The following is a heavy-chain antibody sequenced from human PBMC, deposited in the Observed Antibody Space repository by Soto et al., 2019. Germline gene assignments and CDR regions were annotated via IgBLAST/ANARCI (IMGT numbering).Heavy chain of an antibody. D-gene: IGHD3-10*01. J-gene: IGHJ4*02. Sequence: GGSLRLSYAACGFTFRNYGMSWVRQAPWKGLDWVSTFGSSGNTYYADSVKGRFTISRENSSNTRYLQMTSLRGEATAIYYCAKRGENTGRNFGGGGELTLVGVCS. V-gene: IGHV3-23*01. CDR1: GFTFRNYG. CDR2: FGSSGNT. CDR3: AKRGENTGRNFGG.